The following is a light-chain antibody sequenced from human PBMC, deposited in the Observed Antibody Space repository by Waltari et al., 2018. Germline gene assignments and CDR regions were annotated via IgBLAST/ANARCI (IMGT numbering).Light chain of an antibody. Sequence: SYVLTQPPTVSVAPGQTATINCEESKIGSKTVHWYRQKPGQAPVVVVYDDTFRPSGIPERFSGSNSGRTATLTISRVEAGDEADYYCQVWDSSSKYVFGTGTKVTVL. CDR2: DDT. J-gene: IGLJ1*01. CDR1: KIGSKT. V-gene: IGLV3-21*02. CDR3: QVWDSSSKYV.